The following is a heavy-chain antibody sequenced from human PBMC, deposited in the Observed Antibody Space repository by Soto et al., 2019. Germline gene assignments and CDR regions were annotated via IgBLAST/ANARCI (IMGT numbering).Heavy chain of an antibody. V-gene: IGHV1-18*01. Sequence: QVQLVQSGAQVRKPAAPVKVSCKASGHTFSPSGMRWLRQARGQGLEWMGWISTYNGDTNDAPKFQDRVTMTSDTSTRAVAVELRSLRSDATAVYYCAREWAAPCYIFGMDVWGQGATGGVS. CDR1: GHTFSPSG. CDR2: ISTYNGDT. J-gene: IGHJ6*02. CDR3: AREWAAPCYIFGMDV. D-gene: IGHD2-15*01.